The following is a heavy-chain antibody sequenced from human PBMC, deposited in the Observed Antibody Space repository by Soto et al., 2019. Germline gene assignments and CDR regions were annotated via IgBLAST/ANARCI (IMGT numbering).Heavy chain of an antibody. Sequence: PSDTLSLTCAVYGGSFSGYYWSWIRQPPGKGLEWIGEINHSGSTNYNPSLKSRVTISADTSKNQFSLKLSSVTAADTAVYYCARGRDRYGFYHYYGMDVWGQGDTVTVSS. CDR2: INHSGST. CDR3: ARGRDRYGFYHYYGMDV. V-gene: IGHV4-34*01. D-gene: IGHD5-18*01. J-gene: IGHJ6*02. CDR1: GGSFSGYY.